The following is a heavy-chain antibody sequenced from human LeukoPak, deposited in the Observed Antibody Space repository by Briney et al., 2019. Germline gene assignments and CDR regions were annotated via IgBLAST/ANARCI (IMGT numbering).Heavy chain of an antibody. Sequence: GGSLRLSCVASGFTFSSYAMGWVRQAPGKGLEWVSGISSSGGTTYYIDSVKGRFTISRDNSKNTLYLQVNSLRADDTAVYYCSKDLHGEVPDSFDYWGQGSPVTVSS. CDR2: ISSSGGTT. CDR1: GFTFSSYA. J-gene: IGHJ4*02. V-gene: IGHV3-23*01. D-gene: IGHD2-21*02. CDR3: SKDLHGEVPDSFDY.